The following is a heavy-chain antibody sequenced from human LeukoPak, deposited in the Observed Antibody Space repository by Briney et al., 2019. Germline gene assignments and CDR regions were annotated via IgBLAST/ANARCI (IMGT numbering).Heavy chain of an antibody. Sequence: SGGSLRLSCAASGFTFSDYYMSWIRQAPGKGLEWVSYISSSGSTIYYADSVKGRFTISRDNAKNSLYLQMNSLRAEDTAVYYCARDKHYDSSGYYNYWGQGTLVTVSS. D-gene: IGHD3-22*01. CDR3: ARDKHYDSSGYYNY. J-gene: IGHJ4*02. CDR1: GFTFSDYY. V-gene: IGHV3-11*01. CDR2: ISSSGSTI.